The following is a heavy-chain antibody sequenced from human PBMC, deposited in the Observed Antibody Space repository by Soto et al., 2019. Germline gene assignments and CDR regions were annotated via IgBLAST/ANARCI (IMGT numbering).Heavy chain of an antibody. CDR1: GGSVSSGSYY. CDR2: IYYSGST. D-gene: IGHD3-3*01. V-gene: IGHV4-61*01. J-gene: IGHJ6*02. Sequence: QVQLQESGPGLVKPSETLSLTCTVSGGSVSSGSYYWSWIRQPPGKGLEWIGYIYYSGSTNYNPSLKSRVTISVDTSKNQFSLKLSSVTAADTAVYYCASVPIFGGSYYYGMDVWGQGTTVTVSS. CDR3: ASVPIFGGSYYYGMDV.